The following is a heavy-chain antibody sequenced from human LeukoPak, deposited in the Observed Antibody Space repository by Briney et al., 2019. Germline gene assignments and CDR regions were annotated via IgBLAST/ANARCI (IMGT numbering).Heavy chain of an antibody. CDR3: ARRSSSWLHYFDY. J-gene: IGHJ4*02. Sequence: GGSLRLSCAASGFTFSNYAMHWVRQAPGKGLEYVSAISSNGGSTYYANSVKGRFTISRDNSNNTLYLQMSSLRAEDMAVYYCARRSSSWLHYFDYWGQGTLVTVSS. V-gene: IGHV3-64*01. D-gene: IGHD6-13*01. CDR2: ISSNGGST. CDR1: GFTFSNYA.